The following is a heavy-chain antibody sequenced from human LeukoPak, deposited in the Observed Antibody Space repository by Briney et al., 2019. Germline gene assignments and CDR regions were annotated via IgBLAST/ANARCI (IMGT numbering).Heavy chain of an antibody. CDR1: GFTVSRNY. D-gene: IGHD3-10*01. CDR2: ITGSGPYM. Sequence: GGSLRLSCAASGFTVSRNYMSWVRLSPGKGLEWVSSITGSGPYMLYADSVKHRFTISRDNTKNLLYLEMNSLRAEDAAMYFCVRDVGAVRGEVYFDYWGQGTLVTVSS. J-gene: IGHJ4*02. V-gene: IGHV3-21*06. CDR3: VRDVGAVRGEVYFDY.